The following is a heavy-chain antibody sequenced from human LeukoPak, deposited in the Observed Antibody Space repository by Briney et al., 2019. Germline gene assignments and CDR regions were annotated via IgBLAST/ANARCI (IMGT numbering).Heavy chain of an antibody. V-gene: IGHV3-74*01. CDR2: INTDGSST. CDR3: ARVPYHGSSPFDY. CDR1: GFTFSSYW. D-gene: IGHD6-6*01. Sequence: PGGSLRLSCAASGFTFSSYWMHWVRQAPGKGLVWVSRINTDGSSTSYADSVKGRFTISRDNAKNTLYLQMNSLGAEDTAVYYCARVPYHGSSPFDYWGQGTLVTVSS. J-gene: IGHJ4*02.